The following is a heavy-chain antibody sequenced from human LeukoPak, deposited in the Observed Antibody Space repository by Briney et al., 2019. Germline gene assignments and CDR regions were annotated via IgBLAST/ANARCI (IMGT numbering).Heavy chain of an antibody. CDR3: ARSYSAVAYDY. V-gene: IGHV1-46*03. Sequence: ASVKVSCKASGYTFTSYYMHWVRQAPGQGLEWMGIINPGGGSTSYAQKFQGRVTMTRDTSTSTVYMELSSLRSEDTAVYYCARSYSAVAYDYWGQGTLVTVSS. CDR2: INPGGGST. CDR1: GYTFTSYY. D-gene: IGHD6-19*01. J-gene: IGHJ4*02.